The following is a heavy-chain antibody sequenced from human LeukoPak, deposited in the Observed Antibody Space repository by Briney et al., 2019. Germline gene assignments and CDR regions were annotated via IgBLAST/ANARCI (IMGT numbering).Heavy chain of an antibody. V-gene: IGHV1-69*13. CDR1: GGTFSSYA. Sequence: SVKVSCKASGGTFSSYAISWVRQAPGQGLEWMGGIIPIFGTANYAQKFQGRVTITADESTSTAYMELSSLRSEDTAVYYCARVKAVVELSQYYYYMDVWGKGTAVTISS. CDR3: ARVKAVVELSQYYYYMDV. D-gene: IGHD6-19*01. J-gene: IGHJ6*03. CDR2: IIPIFGTA.